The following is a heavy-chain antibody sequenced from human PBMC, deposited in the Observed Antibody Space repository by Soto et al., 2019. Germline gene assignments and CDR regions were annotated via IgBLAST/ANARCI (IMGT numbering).Heavy chain of an antibody. Sequence: PVESLRISCDDSGDSFTSYWIIWVLQMPGKGLEWMGRIDPSDSYTNYSPSFQGHVTISADKSISTAYLQWSSLKASDTAMYYCASLSIAALWFDPWGHGTLVTVSS. CDR1: GDSFTSYW. CDR3: ASLSIAALWFDP. V-gene: IGHV5-10-1*01. J-gene: IGHJ5*02. D-gene: IGHD6-6*01. CDR2: IDPSDSYT.